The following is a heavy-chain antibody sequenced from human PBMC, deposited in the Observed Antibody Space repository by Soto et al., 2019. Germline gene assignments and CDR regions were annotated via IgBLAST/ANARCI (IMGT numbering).Heavy chain of an antibody. J-gene: IGHJ5*02. Sequence: SETLSLTCTVSGGSISSYYWSWIRQPPGKGLEWIGYIYYSGSTNYNPSLKSRVTISVDTSKNQFSLKLSSVTAADTAVYYCARDVVDATGTTGNNWFDPWGQGTLVTVSS. D-gene: IGHD1-1*01. CDR1: GGSISSYY. V-gene: IGHV4-59*01. CDR3: ARDVVDATGTTGNNWFDP. CDR2: IYYSGST.